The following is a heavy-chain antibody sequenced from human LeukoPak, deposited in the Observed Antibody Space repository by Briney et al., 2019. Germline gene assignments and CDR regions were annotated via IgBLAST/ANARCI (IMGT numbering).Heavy chain of an antibody. D-gene: IGHD6-6*01. V-gene: IGHV3-30*03. CDR3: ARDGGIAARPAAFDI. CDR1: GFTFSTYG. Sequence: PGGSLRLSCAASGFTFSTYGMHWVRQAPGKGLEWVAVISYDGNNKYYADSVKGRFTISRDNSKNTLYLQIDSLRAEDTAVYYCARDGGIAARPAAFDIWGQGTMVTVSS. J-gene: IGHJ3*02. CDR2: ISYDGNNK.